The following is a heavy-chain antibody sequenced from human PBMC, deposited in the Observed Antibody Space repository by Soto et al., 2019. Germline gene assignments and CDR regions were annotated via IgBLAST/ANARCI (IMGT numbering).Heavy chain of an antibody. CDR2: TSYDGSNN. Sequence: QVQLVESGGGVVQPGTSLRLSCVGCGFTFRSYVIHWVRQAPGKGLEWVALTSYDGSNNFYGDSVKGRFTISRDNSRNTVELPMDSLRLEVTSLYYCARWGTTGGLDVWGQGTLVSVSS. CDR3: ARWGTTGGLDV. V-gene: IGHV3-33*05. CDR1: GFTFRSYV. J-gene: IGHJ4*02. D-gene: IGHD3-16*01.